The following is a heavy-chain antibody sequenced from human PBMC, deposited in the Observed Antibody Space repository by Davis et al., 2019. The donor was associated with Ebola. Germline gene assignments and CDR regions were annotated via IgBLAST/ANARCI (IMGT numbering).Heavy chain of an antibody. CDR2: IYYSGST. CDR3: ARADFGVVVAATRLSGAFDI. Sequence: PSEILSLTCTVSGGSISSGGYYWSWIRQHPGKGLEWIGYIYYSGSTYYNPSLKSRVTISVDTSKNQFSLKLSSVTAADTAVYYCARADFGVVVAATRLSGAFDIWGQGTMVTVSS. CDR1: GGSISSGGYY. V-gene: IGHV4-31*03. D-gene: IGHD2-15*01. J-gene: IGHJ3*02.